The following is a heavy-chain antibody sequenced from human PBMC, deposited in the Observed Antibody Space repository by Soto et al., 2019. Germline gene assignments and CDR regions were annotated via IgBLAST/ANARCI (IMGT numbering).Heavy chain of an antibody. CDR3: VRGSSGVWNYFDP. Sequence: QLQLQESGPGLVKPSETLSLACVVSGDSISSTTHYSWGWIRRPPGQGLEWIGYIYDTGNTYYNPSLKSRVTISLDRSQNQIALKVKSVTAADTAVYYCVRGSSGVWNYFDPWGQGILVTVSS. D-gene: IGHD1-7*01. CDR1: GDSISSTTHYS. J-gene: IGHJ5*02. V-gene: IGHV4-30-2*01. CDR2: IYDTGNT.